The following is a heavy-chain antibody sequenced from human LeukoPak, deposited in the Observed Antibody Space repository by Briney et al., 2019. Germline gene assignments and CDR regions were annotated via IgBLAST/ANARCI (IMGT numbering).Heavy chain of an antibody. CDR1: RYSISSGQY. D-gene: IGHD1-14*01. CDR2: IYHSGST. Sequence: SETLSLTCTVSRYSISSGQYWGWIRQPPGKGLEWIGSIYHSGSTYYNPSLKSRVTISLDTSKNQFSLKVTSVTAADTAVYYRARGKLTPNSFDPWGQGILVTVSS. CDR3: ARGKLTPNSFDP. J-gene: IGHJ5*02. V-gene: IGHV4-38-2*02.